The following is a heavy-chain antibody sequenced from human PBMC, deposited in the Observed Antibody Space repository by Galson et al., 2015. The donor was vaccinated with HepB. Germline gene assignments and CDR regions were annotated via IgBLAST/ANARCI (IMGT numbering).Heavy chain of an antibody. CDR1: GYTFTSYG. CDR3: ARARLPNYYYDSSGYYPRAGFDY. V-gene: IGHV1-18*01. J-gene: IGHJ4*02. D-gene: IGHD3-22*01. Sequence: SVKVSCKASGYTFTSYGISWVRQAPGQGLEWMGWISAYNGNTNYAQKLQGRVTMTTDTSTSTAYMELRSLRSDDTAVYYCARARLPNYYYDSSGYYPRAGFDYWGQGTLVTVSS. CDR2: ISAYNGNT.